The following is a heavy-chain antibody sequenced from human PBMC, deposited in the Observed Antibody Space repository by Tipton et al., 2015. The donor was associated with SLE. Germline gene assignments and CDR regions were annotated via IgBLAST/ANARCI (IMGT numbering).Heavy chain of an antibody. J-gene: IGHJ4*02. V-gene: IGHV3-43D*04. D-gene: IGHD4-23*01. Sequence: SLRLSCATSGFTFGDYAMNWVRQAPGKGLEWVSLISWDGHLTYYADSVKGRFTISRDNSKNSLYLQVNSVRVEDTAFYYCARDARGKEYFFDYWGQGTLVTVSX. CDR3: ARDARGKEYFFDY. CDR1: GFTFGDYA. CDR2: ISWDGHLT.